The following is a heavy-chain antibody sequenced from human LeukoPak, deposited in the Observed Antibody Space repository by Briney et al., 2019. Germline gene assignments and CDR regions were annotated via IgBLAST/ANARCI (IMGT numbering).Heavy chain of an antibody. D-gene: IGHD2-15*01. CDR2: IYYSGST. CDR1: GGSISSSRDY. CDR3: ARGVVAAPQTFDY. J-gene: IGHJ4*02. V-gene: IGHV4-39*07. Sequence: PSETLSLTCTVSGGSISSSRDYWAWIRQPPGKGLEWIANIYYSGSTYYSPSLKSRVTISVDTSKNQFSLKLSSVTAADTAVYYCARGVVAAPQTFDYWGQGTLVTVSS.